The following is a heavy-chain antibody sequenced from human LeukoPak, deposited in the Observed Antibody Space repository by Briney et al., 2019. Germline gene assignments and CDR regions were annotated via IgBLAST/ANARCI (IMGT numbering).Heavy chain of an antibody. V-gene: IGHV3-7*01. Sequence: GGSLRLSCTASGFTFSIFWMSWVRQAPGKGLEWVANIKQDGSEKYYVDSVKGRFTISRDNTKKSVYLQMNSLGAEDTAVYYCARIRVYSYAFDYWGQGTLVTVSS. CDR3: ARIRVYSYAFDY. CDR1: GFTFSIFW. CDR2: IKQDGSEK. J-gene: IGHJ4*02. D-gene: IGHD5-18*01.